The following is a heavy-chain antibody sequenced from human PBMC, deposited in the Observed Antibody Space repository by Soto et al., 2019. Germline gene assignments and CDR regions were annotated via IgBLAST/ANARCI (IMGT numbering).Heavy chain of an antibody. CDR2: INPNSGGT. V-gene: IGHV1-2*02. D-gene: IGHD6-13*01. CDR3: ARSLLDEYSSSWRSAYYGMDV. CDR1: GFTFSAYY. Sequence: QVQLVQSGAEVKKPGASVKVSCQASGFTFSAYYIYWVRQAPGQGLAWIGWINPNSGGTNNAQKFQGPVTMTRDTSSSTVYMELSALISDDTAVYYCARSLLDEYSSSWRSAYYGMDVWGQGTTVTVSS. J-gene: IGHJ6*02.